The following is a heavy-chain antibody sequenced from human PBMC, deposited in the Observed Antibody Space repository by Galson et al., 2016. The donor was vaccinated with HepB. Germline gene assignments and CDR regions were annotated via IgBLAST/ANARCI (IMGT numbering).Heavy chain of an antibody. Sequence: SLRLSCAASGLTFRSYGMHWVRQAPGKGLEWVAVIWYDGSNKYYADSVKGRFTISRDNSKNTLSLQMNSLRAEDTAVYYCARGPWSYDSSGYYPDDAFDIWGQGTMVTVSS. CDR1: GLTFRSYG. V-gene: IGHV3-33*01. D-gene: IGHD3-22*01. CDR2: IWYDGSNK. CDR3: ARGPWSYDSSGYYPDDAFDI. J-gene: IGHJ3*02.